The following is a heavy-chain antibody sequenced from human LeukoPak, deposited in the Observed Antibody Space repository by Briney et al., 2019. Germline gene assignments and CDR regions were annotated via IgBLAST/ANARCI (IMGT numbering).Heavy chain of an antibody. D-gene: IGHD3-3*01. J-gene: IGHJ4*02. CDR2: INAGNGNT. CDR3: ARVQNGFLEWWYSFDY. V-gene: IGHV1-3*01. Sequence: ASVKVSCKASGYTFTSYAMHWVRQAPGQRLEWMGWINAGNGNTKYSQGFQGRVTITRDTSASTAYMELSSLRSEDTAVYYCARVQNGFLEWWYSFDYWGQGTLVTVSS. CDR1: GYTFTSYA.